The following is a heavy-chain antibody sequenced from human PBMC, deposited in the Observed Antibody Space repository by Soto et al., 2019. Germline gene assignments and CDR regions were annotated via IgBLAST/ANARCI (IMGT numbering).Heavy chain of an antibody. V-gene: IGHV3-30-3*01. Sequence: GVPLRHSCAAAGFTFSSYAMHWVRQAPGKGLEWVAVISYDGSNKYYADSVKGRFTISRDNSKNTLYLQMNSLRAEDTAVYYCARDQIYCSSTSCYHYYYYGMDVWGQGTTVTVSS. CDR2: ISYDGSNK. CDR1: GFTFSSYA. D-gene: IGHD2-2*01. CDR3: ARDQIYCSSTSCYHYYYYGMDV. J-gene: IGHJ6*02.